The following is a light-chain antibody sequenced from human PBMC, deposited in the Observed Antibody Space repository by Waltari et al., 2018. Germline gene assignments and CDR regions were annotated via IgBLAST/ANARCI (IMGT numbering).Light chain of an antibody. CDR2: LAS. J-gene: IGKJ3*01. CDR1: EGLPSSGDTS. V-gene: IGKV2-28*01. Sequence: VVMTQSPLSLSVSPGEPASISCRSSEGLPSSGDTSLDWYLQQPGQSPQLLISLASTRASGVPDRFSGSGSDTDFTLKISRVEAEDVGLYYCMQALQRPFTFGPGTKVEIK. CDR3: MQALQRPFT.